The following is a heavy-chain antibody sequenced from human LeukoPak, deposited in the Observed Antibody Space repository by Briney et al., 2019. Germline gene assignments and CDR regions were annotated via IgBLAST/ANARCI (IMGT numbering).Heavy chain of an antibody. CDR2: ISSSSIYI. J-gene: IGHJ3*02. V-gene: IGHV3-21*01. CDR1: GFTFSSYS. CDR3: ARGRDGYNLIDAFDI. D-gene: IGHD5-24*01. Sequence: GGSLRLPCAASGFTFSSYSMNWVRLAPGKGLEWVSSISSSSIYIYYAGSVKGRFTISRDSAKKSMYLQTNSLRAEDTAVYYCARGRDGYNLIDAFDIWGQGTMVTVSS.